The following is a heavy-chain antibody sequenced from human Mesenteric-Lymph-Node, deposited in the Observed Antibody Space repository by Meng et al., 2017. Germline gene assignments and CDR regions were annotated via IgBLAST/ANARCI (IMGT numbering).Heavy chain of an antibody. Sequence: VQLQQWGAGLLKPSETLSLTCAVYGGSFSGYYWSWIRQPPGKGLEWIGYIHHSGSAYYNPSLKSRVSISVDTSKNQFSLNLNSMTAADTAMYYCASFDHIPRRNYFDYWGQGTLVTVAS. CDR2: IHHSGSA. CDR1: GGSFSGYY. CDR3: ASFDHIPRRNYFDY. J-gene: IGHJ4*02. D-gene: IGHD2-21*01. V-gene: IGHV4-34*01.